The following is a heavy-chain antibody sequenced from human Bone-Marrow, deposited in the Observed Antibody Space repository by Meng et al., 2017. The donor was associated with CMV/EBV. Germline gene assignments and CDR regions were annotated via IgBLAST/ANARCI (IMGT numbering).Heavy chain of an antibody. CDR3: ATAPRVEWLGGFDN. CDR2: ISAYNGNT. J-gene: IGHJ4*02. V-gene: IGHV1-18*01. CDR1: GYTFTSYD. D-gene: IGHD3-3*01. Sequence: GSVKVSCKASGYTFTSYDINWVRQAPGQGLEWMGWISAYNGNTNYAQKLQGRVTMTTDTSTSTAYMELRSLRSDDTAVYYCATAPRVEWLGGFDNWGQGTLVTVSS.